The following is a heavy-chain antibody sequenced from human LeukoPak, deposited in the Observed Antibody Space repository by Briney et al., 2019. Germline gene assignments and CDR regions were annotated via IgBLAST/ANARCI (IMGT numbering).Heavy chain of an antibody. V-gene: IGHV3-30*18. D-gene: IGHD2/OR15-2a*01. Sequence: PGRSLRLSCAASGFSFSDYGMHWVRQAPGKGRQWLAVILYDGRHKYYVDSVKGRFTISRDNSKNMVYLQMNSLRTEDTAVYFCAKVLSGGGYTDAFDMWGQRTRVTVSS. CDR2: ILYDGRHK. J-gene: IGHJ3*02. CDR3: AKVLSGGGYTDAFDM. CDR1: GFSFSDYG.